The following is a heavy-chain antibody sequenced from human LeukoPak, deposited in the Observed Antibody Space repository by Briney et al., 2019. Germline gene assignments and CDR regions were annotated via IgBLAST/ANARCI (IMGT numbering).Heavy chain of an antibody. J-gene: IGHJ3*02. D-gene: IGHD4-17*01. V-gene: IGHV3-7*01. Sequence: GGSLRLSCAASGFTFSIYWMSWVRQAPGKGLEWVANIKQDGSEKYYVDSVKGRFTISRDNAKNSLYLQMNSLRAEDTAVYYCASTVTTNDDAFDIWGQGTMVTVSS. CDR1: GFTFSIYW. CDR3: ASTVTTNDDAFDI. CDR2: IKQDGSEK.